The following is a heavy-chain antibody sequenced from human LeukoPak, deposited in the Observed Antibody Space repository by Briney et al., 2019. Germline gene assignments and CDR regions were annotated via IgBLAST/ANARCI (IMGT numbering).Heavy chain of an antibody. J-gene: IGHJ4*02. V-gene: IGHV4-39*01. CDR2: IYYSGST. CDR1: GGSISSSSYY. Sequence: SETLSLTCTVSGGSISSSSYYWGWIRQPPGKGLEWIGSIYYSGSTYYNPSLKSRVTISVNTSKNQFSLKLSSVTAADTAVYYCLRDSSSSTIHDYWGQGTLVTVSS. CDR3: LRDSSSSTIHDY. D-gene: IGHD6-6*01.